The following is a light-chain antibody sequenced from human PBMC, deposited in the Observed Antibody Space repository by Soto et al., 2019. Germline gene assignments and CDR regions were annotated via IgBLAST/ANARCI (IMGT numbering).Light chain of an antibody. J-gene: IGKJ2*01. CDR1: QSVSSSY. Sequence: EIVLTQSPGTLSLSPGERATLSCRASQSVSSSYLAWCQQKPGQAPRLLIYGASSRATGIPDRFSGSGSGTDFTLTISRLEPEDFAVYYCQQYGSSPLTFGQGTMVDIK. CDR3: QQYGSSPLT. CDR2: GAS. V-gene: IGKV3-20*01.